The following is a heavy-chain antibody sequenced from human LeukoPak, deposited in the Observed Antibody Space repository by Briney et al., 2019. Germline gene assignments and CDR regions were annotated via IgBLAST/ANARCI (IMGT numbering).Heavy chain of an antibody. CDR3: ARVGGYSYGYLDWYFDL. D-gene: IGHD5-18*01. CDR1: GYTFTSYA. V-gene: IGHV1-3*01. CDR2: INAGNGNT. J-gene: IGHJ2*01. Sequence: SVKVSCKASGYTFTSYAMHWVRQAPGQRLEWMGWINAGNGNTKYSQKFQGRVTITRDTSASTAYMELSSLRSEDTAVYYCARVGGYSYGYLDWYFDLWGRGTLVTVSS.